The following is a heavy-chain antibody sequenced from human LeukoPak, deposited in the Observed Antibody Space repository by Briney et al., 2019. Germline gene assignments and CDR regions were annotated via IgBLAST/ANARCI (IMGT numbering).Heavy chain of an antibody. CDR2: IGSDNKP. J-gene: IGHJ4*02. D-gene: IGHD1-1*01. V-gene: IGHV3-23*05. CDR1: GFTFSAYA. Sequence: GGSLRLSCEASGFTFSAYAMTWVRQAPGKGLEWVSSIGSDNKPHYSESVKGRFTISRDNSKNTLYLQMNSLGADDTAVYYCAKGNWRYFDYWGQGTLVTVSS. CDR3: AKGNWRYFDY.